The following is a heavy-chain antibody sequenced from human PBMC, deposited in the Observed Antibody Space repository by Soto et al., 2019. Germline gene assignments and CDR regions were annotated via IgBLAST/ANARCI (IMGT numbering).Heavy chain of an antibody. CDR3: AKDRQPDGLWPFDH. CDR1: GFTFSTYA. J-gene: IGHJ4*02. Sequence: EVQLLEFGGGLVQPGGSLRLSCAASGFTFSTYAMSWVRQAPGKGLEWVSGIYGSGRGISYADSVQGRFTISRDNSNDILYLEMRSLRVEDTAVYYCAKDRQPDGLWPFDHWGQGTLVIVSS. D-gene: IGHD2-8*01. CDR2: IYGSGRGI. V-gene: IGHV3-23*01.